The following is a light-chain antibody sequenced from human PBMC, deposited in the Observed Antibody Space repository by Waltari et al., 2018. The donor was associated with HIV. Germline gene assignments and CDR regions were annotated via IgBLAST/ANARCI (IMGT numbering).Light chain of an antibody. J-gene: IGKJ1*01. V-gene: IGKV1-5*03. Sequence: DIQMTQSPSTLSASVGDRVTITCRASQRIYSWLAWDQQKPGKAPKLLIDAASNLESGVPTSFSGSGSGTEFTLTISSRQPHDFATYYCQQYNSYSWTFGQGTKVEIK. CDR3: QQYNSYSWT. CDR2: AAS. CDR1: QRIYSW.